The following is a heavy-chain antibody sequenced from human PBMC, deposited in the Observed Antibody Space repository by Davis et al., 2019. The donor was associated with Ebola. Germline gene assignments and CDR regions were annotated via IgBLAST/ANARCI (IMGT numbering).Heavy chain of an antibody. D-gene: IGHD5-12*01. Sequence: SETLSLTCAVSGGSFSGYYWSWIRQPPGKGLEWIGEINHSGSTNYNPSLKSRVTISVDTSKNQFSLKLSSVTAADTAVYYCARGGWWLRSRGSFDYWGQGTLVTVSS. CDR2: INHSGST. J-gene: IGHJ4*02. CDR1: GGSFSGYY. V-gene: IGHV4-34*01. CDR3: ARGGWWLRSRGSFDY.